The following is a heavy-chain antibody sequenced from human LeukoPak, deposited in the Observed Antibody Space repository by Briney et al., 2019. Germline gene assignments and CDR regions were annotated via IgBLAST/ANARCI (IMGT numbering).Heavy chain of an antibody. CDR2: ISYDESNK. J-gene: IGHJ4*02. D-gene: IGHD4-17*01. Sequence: GGSLRLSCAASGFTFSNYAMHWVRQAPGKGLEWVAVISYDESNKYYAHSVKGRFTISRDNSKNTLCLQMSSLRAEDTAVYYCATSTVTTPGKYYFDSWGQGTLVTVSS. CDR1: GFTFSNYA. CDR3: ATSTVTTPGKYYFDS. V-gene: IGHV3-30*04.